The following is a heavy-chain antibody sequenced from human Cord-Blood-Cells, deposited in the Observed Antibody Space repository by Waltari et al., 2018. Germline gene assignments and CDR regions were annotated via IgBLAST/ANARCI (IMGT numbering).Heavy chain of an antibody. J-gene: IGHJ2*01. CDR3: ARGGVTAMAYYWYFDL. D-gene: IGHD5-18*01. CDR2: INHSGST. V-gene: IGHV4-34*01. CDR1: GGSFSGYY. Sequence: QVQLQQWGAGLLKPSETLSLTCAVPGGSFSGYYRSWIRQPPGKGLEWIGEINHSGSTNYNPSLKSRVTISVDTSKNQFSLKLSSVTAADTAVYYCARGGVTAMAYYWYFDLWGRGTLVTVSS.